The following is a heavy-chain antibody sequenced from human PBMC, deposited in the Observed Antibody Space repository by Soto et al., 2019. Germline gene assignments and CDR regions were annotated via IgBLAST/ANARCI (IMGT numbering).Heavy chain of an antibody. D-gene: IGHD3-16*01. V-gene: IGHV5-10-1*01. J-gene: IGHJ4*02. CDR3: ARQLGMTSLPDY. Sequence: GESLKISCQGSVYRFTSYWISWVRQMPGKGLEWMGKIDPSDSYTNYSPSFQGHVSISADKSISTAYLQWSSLKASDTAMYYCARQLGMTSLPDYWAQGTLVTVSS. CDR2: IDPSDSYT. CDR1: VYRFTSYW.